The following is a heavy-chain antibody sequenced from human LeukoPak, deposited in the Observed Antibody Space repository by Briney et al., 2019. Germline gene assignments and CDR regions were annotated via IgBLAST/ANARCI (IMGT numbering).Heavy chain of an antibody. Sequence: GASVKVSCKASGYTFTSYDINWVRQATGQGLEWMGWINPNSGGTNYAQKFQGRVTMTRDTSISTAYMELSRLRSDDTAVYYCARVQLLGSGSYEGFDYWGQGTLVTVSS. CDR1: GYTFTSYD. V-gene: IGHV1-2*02. CDR2: INPNSGGT. J-gene: IGHJ4*02. D-gene: IGHD3-10*01. CDR3: ARVQLLGSGSYEGFDY.